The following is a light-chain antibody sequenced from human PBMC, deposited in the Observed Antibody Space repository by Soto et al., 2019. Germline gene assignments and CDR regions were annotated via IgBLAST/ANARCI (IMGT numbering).Light chain of an antibody. CDR1: SSDVGGYNC. V-gene: IGLV2-11*01. CDR2: DVS. CDR3: CSYAGTYTHYV. Sequence: QSALTQPRSVSGSPGQSVTVSCTGTSSDVGGYNCVSWYQQYPGKAPKLMIYDVSKRPSGVPYRFSGSKSGNTASLTISGIQAEDEADYYCCSYAGTYTHYVFGTGTKLTVL. J-gene: IGLJ1*01.